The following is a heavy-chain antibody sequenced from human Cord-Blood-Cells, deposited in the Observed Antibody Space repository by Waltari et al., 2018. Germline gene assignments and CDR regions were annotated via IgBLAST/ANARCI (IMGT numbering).Heavy chain of an antibody. Sequence: QVQLVQSGAEVKKPGASVTVSCKASGYTFTSYAMHWVRQAPGQRLEWMGWINAGNGNTKYSQKFQGRVTITRDTSASTAYMELSSLRSEDTAVYYCARGRMITFGGVIDYFDYWGQGTLVTVSS. J-gene: IGHJ4*02. CDR2: INAGNGNT. V-gene: IGHV1-3*01. CDR3: ARGRMITFGGVIDYFDY. D-gene: IGHD3-16*02. CDR1: GYTFTSYA.